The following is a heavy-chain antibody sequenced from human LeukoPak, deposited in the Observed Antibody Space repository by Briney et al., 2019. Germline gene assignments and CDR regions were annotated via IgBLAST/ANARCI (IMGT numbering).Heavy chain of an antibody. CDR3: ARRFYDTNGYYYRLDF. CDR2: MNTNRGTT. J-gene: IGHJ4*02. CDR1: GYIFTTCD. V-gene: IGHV1-8*01. D-gene: IGHD3-22*01. Sequence: ASVKVSCKASGYIFTTCDINWVRPATGQGLAWMGWMNTNRGTTGYEQKFQGRVTMTRNNSISTAYMELSSLRSEDTAVYYCARRFYDTNGYYYRLDFWGQGTLVTVSS.